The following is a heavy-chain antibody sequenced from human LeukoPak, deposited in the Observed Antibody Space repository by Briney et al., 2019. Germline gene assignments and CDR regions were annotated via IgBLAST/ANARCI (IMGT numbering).Heavy chain of an antibody. J-gene: IGHJ3*02. CDR2: ISAYNGNT. Sequence: GASVKVSCKASGYTFTSYGISWVRQAPGQGLEWMGWISAYNGNTNYAQKLQGRVTMTTDTSTSTAYMELRSLRSDDTAVYYCARDTSSTWYFYAFDIWGQGTMVTVSS. CDR1: GYTFTSYG. V-gene: IGHV1-18*01. D-gene: IGHD6-13*01. CDR3: ARDTSSTWYFYAFDI.